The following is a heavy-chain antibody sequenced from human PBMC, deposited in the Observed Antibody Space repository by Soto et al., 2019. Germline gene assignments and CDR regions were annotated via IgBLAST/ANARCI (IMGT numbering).Heavy chain of an antibody. Sequence: QVQLVQSGAEVKKPGSSVKVSCKASGGTFSSYTISWVRQAPGQGLEWMGRIIPILGIANYAQKFQGRVTITADKSTSTAYMELSSLRSEDTAVYYCASGILDCSGGSCYSGRYYYYYMDVWGKGTTVTVSS. D-gene: IGHD2-15*01. CDR3: ASGILDCSGGSCYSGRYYYYYMDV. CDR1: GGTFSSYT. J-gene: IGHJ6*03. V-gene: IGHV1-69*02. CDR2: IIPILGIA.